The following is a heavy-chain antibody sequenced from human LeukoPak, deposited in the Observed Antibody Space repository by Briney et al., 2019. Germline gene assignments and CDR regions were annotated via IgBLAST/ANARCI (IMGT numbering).Heavy chain of an antibody. CDR1: GFTFRSYE. D-gene: IGHD1-26*01. CDR3: ARDDAMGATIDY. CDR2: ISSSGSRI. Sequence: PGGSLRLSCAASGFTFRSYEMNWVRQAPGKGLEWVSYISSSGSRIYYADSVKGRFTISRENAKNSLYLQMHSLRAEDTAVYYCARDDAMGATIDYWGQGTLVTVSS. V-gene: IGHV3-48*03. J-gene: IGHJ4*02.